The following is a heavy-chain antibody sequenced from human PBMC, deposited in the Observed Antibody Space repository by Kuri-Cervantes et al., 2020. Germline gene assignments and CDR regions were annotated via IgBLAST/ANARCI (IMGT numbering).Heavy chain of an antibody. D-gene: IGHD6-6*01. CDR2: TYYRSKRYN. J-gene: IGHJ4*02. CDR3: ARDPGAPSGIAARPKYFNY. V-gene: IGHV6-1*01. CDR1: GDSVSSNSSA. Sequence: SETLSLTCAISGDSVSSNSSAWNWIRQSPSRGLEWLGRTYYRSKRYNDYAVSVKSRITINPDTSRNQFSLQLNSVTPEDTAVYYCARDPGAPSGIAARPKYFNYWGQGTLVTVSS.